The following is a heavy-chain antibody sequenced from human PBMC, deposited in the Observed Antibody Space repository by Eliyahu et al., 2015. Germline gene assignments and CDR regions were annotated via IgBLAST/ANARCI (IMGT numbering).Heavy chain of an antibody. J-gene: IGHJ4*02. V-gene: IGHV4-59*01. CDR3: ARDPMRRSSGSGGVYYFDY. CDR2: IYYSGST. CDR1: GGSISSYY. Sequence: QVQLQESGPGLVKPSETLSLTCTVSGGSISSYYWSWIRQPPGKGLEWIGYIYYSGSTNYNPSLKSRVTISVDTSKNQFSLKLSSVTAADTAVYYCARDPMRRSSGSGGVYYFDYWGQGTLVTVSS. D-gene: IGHD6-19*01.